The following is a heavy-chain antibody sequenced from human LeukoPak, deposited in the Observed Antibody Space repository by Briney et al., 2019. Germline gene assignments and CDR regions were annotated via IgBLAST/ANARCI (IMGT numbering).Heavy chain of an antibody. CDR1: GYSFTSYW. D-gene: IGHD3-22*01. Sequence: GESLKISCKGSGYSFTSYWIGWVRQMPGKGLEWMGIIYPGDSDTRYSPSFQGQVTISADKSISTAYLQWSSLKASDTAMYYCARPRYYDSSGYYPYYLDYWGQGTLVTVSS. CDR2: IYPGDSDT. J-gene: IGHJ4*02. CDR3: ARPRYYDSSGYYPYYLDY. V-gene: IGHV5-51*01.